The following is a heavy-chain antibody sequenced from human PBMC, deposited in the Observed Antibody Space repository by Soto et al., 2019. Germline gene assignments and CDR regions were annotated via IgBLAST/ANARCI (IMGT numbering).Heavy chain of an antibody. D-gene: IGHD3-16*01. J-gene: IGHJ4*02. CDR1: GGSFSGYY. CDR2: VNHNGSP. CDR3: ARSGHIFAGVF. Sequence: SETLSLTCGLSGGSFSGYYWAWIRQSPGKGLEWMGEVNHNGSPNYTPSLKGRVTISLDTSRNQFSLRLSLLTAADTAVYYCARSGHIFAGVFWGQGILVTVSS. V-gene: IGHV4-34*01.